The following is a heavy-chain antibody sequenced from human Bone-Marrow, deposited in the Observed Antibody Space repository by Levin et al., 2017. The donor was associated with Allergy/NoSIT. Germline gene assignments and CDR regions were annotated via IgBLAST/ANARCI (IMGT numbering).Heavy chain of an antibody. V-gene: IGHV4-34*01. Sequence: PSETLSLTCAVYGGSFSGYYWSWIRQPPGKGLEWIGEINHSGSTNYNPSLKSRVTISVDTSKNQFSLKLSSVTAADTAVYYCASRARDNSSHYFDYWGQGTLVTVSS. CDR1: GGSFSGYY. D-gene: IGHD6-13*01. CDR3: ASRARDNSSHYFDY. CDR2: INHSGST. J-gene: IGHJ4*02.